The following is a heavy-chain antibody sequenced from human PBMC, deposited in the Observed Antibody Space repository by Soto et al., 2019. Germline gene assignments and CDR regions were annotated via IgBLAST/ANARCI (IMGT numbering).Heavy chain of an antibody. CDR3: AKDRGRYCSGGSCYRNDAFDI. CDR2: ISGSGGST. J-gene: IGHJ3*02. CDR1: GFTFSSYA. Sequence: GGSLRLSCAASGFTFSSYAMSWVRQAPGKGLEWVSAISGSGGSTYYADSWKGRFTISRANSKNTLYLQMNSLRAEDTAVYYCAKDRGRYCSGGSCYRNDAFDIWGQGTMVTVSS. V-gene: IGHV3-23*01. D-gene: IGHD2-15*01.